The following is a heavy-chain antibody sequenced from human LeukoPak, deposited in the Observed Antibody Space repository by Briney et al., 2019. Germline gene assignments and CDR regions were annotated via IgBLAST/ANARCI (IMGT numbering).Heavy chain of an antibody. Sequence: TGGSLRLSCAASGFTFDDYTMHWVRQAPGKGLEWVSLISWDGGSTYYADSVKGRFTISRDNSKSSLYLQMNSLRTEDTALYYCAKSCSGGSCFDYWGQGTLVTVSS. V-gene: IGHV3-43*01. CDR2: ISWDGGST. J-gene: IGHJ4*02. D-gene: IGHD2-15*01. CDR1: GFTFDDYT. CDR3: AKSCSGGSCFDY.